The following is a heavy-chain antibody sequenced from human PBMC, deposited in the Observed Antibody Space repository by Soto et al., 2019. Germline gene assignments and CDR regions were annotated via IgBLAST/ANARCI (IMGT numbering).Heavy chain of an antibody. D-gene: IGHD2-21*02. V-gene: IGHV1-46*01. CDR3: ARGGHVVVVTAALDY. CDR1: GDTFTDYY. Sequence: QVQLMQSGAEVKKPGASVKVSCKASGDTFTDYYIHWVRQAPGQGLEWMGTVNPSGGHTTYAQHFPGTGTMNRETSPRTLDMELPSLTSDDTAIYYCARGGHVVVVTAALDYWGQGTLVTVSS. CDR2: VNPSGGHT. J-gene: IGHJ4*02.